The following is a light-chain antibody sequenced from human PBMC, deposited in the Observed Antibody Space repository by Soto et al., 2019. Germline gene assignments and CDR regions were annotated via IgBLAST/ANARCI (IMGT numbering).Light chain of an antibody. Sequence: EIVMTQSPATLSVSPGERATLSCRASQSVSSNLAWYQQKPGQAPRLLIYGASTRATGIPARFSASGSGTEFTLTISSLQAEDFAIYFCQQYNNWPPDMTFGQGTKVEIK. J-gene: IGKJ1*01. V-gene: IGKV3-15*01. CDR1: QSVSSN. CDR2: GAS. CDR3: QQYNNWPPDMT.